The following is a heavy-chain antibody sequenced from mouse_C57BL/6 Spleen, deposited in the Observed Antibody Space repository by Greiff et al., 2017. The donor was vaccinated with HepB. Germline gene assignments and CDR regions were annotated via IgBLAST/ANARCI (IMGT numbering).Heavy chain of an antibody. J-gene: IGHJ2*01. V-gene: IGHV5-9*01. CDR3: ARLPFDY. CDR1: GFTFSSYT. CDR2: ISGGGGNT. Sequence: EVQGVESGGGLVKPGGSLKLSCAASGFTFSSYTMSWVRQTPEKRLEWVATISGGGGNTYYPDSVKGRFTISRDNAKNTLYLQMSSLRSEDTALYYCARLPFDYWGQGTTLTVSS.